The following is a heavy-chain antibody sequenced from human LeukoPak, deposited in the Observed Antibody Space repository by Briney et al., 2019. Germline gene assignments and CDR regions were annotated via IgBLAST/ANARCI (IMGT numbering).Heavy chain of an antibody. CDR3: ARAIGRGETRIAAAGWFDP. CDR1: GYTFTSYA. Sequence: ASVKVSCKASGYTFTSYAMHWVRQAPGQRLEWMGWINAGNGNTKYSQKFQGRVTITRETSASTAYMELSSLRSEDTAVYYCARAIGRGETRIAAAGWFDPWGQGTLVTVSS. J-gene: IGHJ5*02. D-gene: IGHD6-13*01. CDR2: INAGNGNT. V-gene: IGHV1-3*01.